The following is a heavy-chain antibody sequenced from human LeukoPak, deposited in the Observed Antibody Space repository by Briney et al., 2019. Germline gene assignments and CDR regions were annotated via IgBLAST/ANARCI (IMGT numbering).Heavy chain of an antibody. V-gene: IGHV4-59*01. Sequence: PSETLSLTCTVSGDSISSYYWSWIRQTPGKGLEWIGYVYYSRSTNYNPSLKSRVTISVDTSKNQFSLKLSSVTAADTAVYYCARVADQNWNFDLWGRGTLVTVSS. J-gene: IGHJ2*01. CDR1: GDSISSYY. CDR3: ARVADQNWNFDL. CDR2: VYYSRST.